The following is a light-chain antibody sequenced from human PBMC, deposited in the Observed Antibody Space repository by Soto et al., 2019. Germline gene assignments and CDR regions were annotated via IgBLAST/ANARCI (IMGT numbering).Light chain of an antibody. CDR1: QSVSSSY. CDR2: GAS. CDR3: QQYGSSPPVT. J-gene: IGKJ3*01. Sequence: EIVLTQSPGTLSLSPGERATLSCRASQSVSSSYLAWYQQKPGQAPRLLIYGASSRATGIPDRFSSSGSGTDFTLTISRLEPEDFAVYYCQQYGSSPPVTFGHGTKVDIK. V-gene: IGKV3-20*01.